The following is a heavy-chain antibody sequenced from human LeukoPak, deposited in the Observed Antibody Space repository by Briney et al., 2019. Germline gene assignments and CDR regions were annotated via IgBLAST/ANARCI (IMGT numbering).Heavy chain of an antibody. CDR3: ARASAFYYDSSGYYLAPFDY. Sequence: GGSLRLSCAASGFTFSSYGMHWVRQAPGKGLEWVAVIWYDGSNKYYADSVKGRFTISRDNSKNTLYLQMNSLRAEDTAVYYCARASAFYYDSSGYYLAPFDYWGQGTLVTISS. V-gene: IGHV3-33*08. D-gene: IGHD3-22*01. J-gene: IGHJ4*02. CDR1: GFTFSSYG. CDR2: IWYDGSNK.